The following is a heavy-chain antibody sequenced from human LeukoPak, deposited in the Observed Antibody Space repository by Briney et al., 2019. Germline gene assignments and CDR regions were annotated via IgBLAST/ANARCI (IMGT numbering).Heavy chain of an antibody. D-gene: IGHD4-17*01. Sequence: SETLSLTCTASGGSVDSNSYYWGWIRQPPGKGLEWIGSMYFSGDTYYNPSLKSRVTISIDTSKNQFSLRLSSVTAADTAIYYCAREYGKIDPTFDYWGQGTLVTVSS. CDR1: GGSVDSNSYY. J-gene: IGHJ4*02. V-gene: IGHV4-39*07. CDR2: MYFSGDT. CDR3: AREYGKIDPTFDY.